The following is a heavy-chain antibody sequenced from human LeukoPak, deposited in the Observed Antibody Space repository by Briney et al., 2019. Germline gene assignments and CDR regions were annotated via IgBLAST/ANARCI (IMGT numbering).Heavy chain of an antibody. V-gene: IGHV3-23*01. CDR1: GFIFRNYA. Sequence: GGSLRLYCAASGFIFRNYAMSWVRQAPGKGREWVSAITGSGDTTYYADSVKGRFTISRDNSKNTLYLQMNSLRAEDTAVYYCAKVDYDILTGTDWGQGTLVTVSS. D-gene: IGHD3-9*01. CDR2: ITGSGDTT. J-gene: IGHJ4*02. CDR3: AKVDYDILTGTD.